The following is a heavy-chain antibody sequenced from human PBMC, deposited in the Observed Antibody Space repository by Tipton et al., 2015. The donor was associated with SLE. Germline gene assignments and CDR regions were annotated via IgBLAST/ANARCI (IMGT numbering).Heavy chain of an antibody. CDR2: IYYSGST. J-gene: IGHJ4*02. D-gene: IGHD3-22*01. V-gene: IGHV4-59*12. Sequence: GLVKPSETLSLTCTVSGGSISSYYWSWIRQPPGKGLEWIGYIYYSGSTNYNPSLKSRVTISVDTSKNQFSLKLSSVTAADTAVYYCARDGLGHSSGYYEYDWGQGTPVTVSS. CDR3: ARDGLGHSSGYYEYD. CDR1: GGSISSYY.